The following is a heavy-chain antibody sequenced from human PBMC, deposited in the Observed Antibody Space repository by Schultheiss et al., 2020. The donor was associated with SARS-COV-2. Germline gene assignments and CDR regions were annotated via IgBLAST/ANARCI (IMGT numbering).Heavy chain of an antibody. D-gene: IGHD3-22*01. Sequence: GGSLRLSCAASGFTFSSYGMHWVRQAPGKGLEWVVFIRYDGSNKYYADSVKGRFTISRDNSKNTLYLQMNSLRAEDTALYYCVSYYYDSSGYYHAGYFDYWGQGTLVTVSS. J-gene: IGHJ4*02. V-gene: IGHV3-30*02. CDR3: VSYYYDSSGYYHAGYFDY. CDR2: IRYDGSNK. CDR1: GFTFSSYG.